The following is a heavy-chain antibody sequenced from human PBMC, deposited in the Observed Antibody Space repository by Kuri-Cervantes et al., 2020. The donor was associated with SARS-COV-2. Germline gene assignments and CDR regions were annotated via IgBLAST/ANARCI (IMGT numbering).Heavy chain of an antibody. CDR2: ITPIFGTA. CDR3: ARDQERRGYSYGYSISS. Sequence: SVKVSCKASGGTFSNYALSWVRQAPGQGLEWMGGITPIFGTANHAQKFQGRVTITADESTSTAYMELSSLRSEDTAVYYCARDQERRGYSYGYSISSWGQGTLVTVSS. J-gene: IGHJ4*02. D-gene: IGHD5-18*01. V-gene: IGHV1-69*13. CDR1: GGTFSNYA.